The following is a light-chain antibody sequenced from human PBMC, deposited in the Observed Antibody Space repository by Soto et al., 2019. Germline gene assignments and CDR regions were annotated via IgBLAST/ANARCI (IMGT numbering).Light chain of an antibody. CDR2: DAS. CDR3: QQRSNWPTIT. CDR1: QSVSSNY. Sequence: EIVLTQSPGTLSLSPGERATLSCRASQSVSSNYLAWYQHKPGQGPRLLIYDASNRATGIPARFSGSGSGTDFTLTISSLEPEDFAVYYCQQRSNWPTITFGQGTRLEIK. V-gene: IGKV3-11*01. J-gene: IGKJ5*01.